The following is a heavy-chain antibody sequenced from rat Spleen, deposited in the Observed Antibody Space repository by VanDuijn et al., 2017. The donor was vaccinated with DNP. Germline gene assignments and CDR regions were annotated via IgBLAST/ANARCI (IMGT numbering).Heavy chain of an antibody. CDR2: IWSGGST. J-gene: IGHJ2*01. CDR3: TREGITTLDY. V-gene: IGHV2-38*01. Sequence: QVQLKESGPGLVQPSQTLSLTCTVSGFSLTNSHVHWVRQPPGKGLEWIAAIWSGGSTDYNSALKSRLSISRDTSKNQVFFKMNSLQTDDTGTYYCTREGITTLDYWGQGVMVTVSS. CDR1: GFSLTNSH. D-gene: IGHD1-10*01.